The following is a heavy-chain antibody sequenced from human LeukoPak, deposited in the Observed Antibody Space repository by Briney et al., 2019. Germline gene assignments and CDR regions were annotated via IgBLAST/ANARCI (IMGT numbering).Heavy chain of an antibody. Sequence: QPGGSLRLSCAASGFTFTNYAMSWVRQAPGKGLEWVSAISGSGGSTYYADSVKGRFTISRDNSKNTLYLQMNSLRAEDTAVYYCATQLWVLRYFDWLPYYFDYWGQGTLVTVSS. CDR1: GFTFTNYA. CDR2: ISGSGGST. V-gene: IGHV3-23*01. CDR3: ATQLWVLRYFDWLPYYFDY. D-gene: IGHD3-9*01. J-gene: IGHJ4*02.